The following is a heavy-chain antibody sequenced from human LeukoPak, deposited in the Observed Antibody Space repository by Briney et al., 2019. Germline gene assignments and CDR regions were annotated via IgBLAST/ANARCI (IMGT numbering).Heavy chain of an antibody. V-gene: IGHV3-49*04. J-gene: IGHJ4*02. CDR1: GFTFGDYT. CDR2: IRSEAYGGTT. D-gene: IGHD3-10*01. CDR3: TRGRYYGSGSYLIDY. Sequence: GGSLRLSCVASGFTFGDYTINWVRQAPVKGLEWVSFIRSEAYGGTTEYAASVKGRFTVSRDDSKSIAYLQMNSPETEDTAVYYCTRGRYYGSGSYLIDYWGQGTLVTVSS.